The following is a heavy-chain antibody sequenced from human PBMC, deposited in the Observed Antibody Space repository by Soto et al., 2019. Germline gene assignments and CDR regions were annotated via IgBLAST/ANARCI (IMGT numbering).Heavy chain of an antibody. CDR2: MYNTGST. D-gene: IGHD2-21*02. CDR3: ARDLWGYCGTDCYPLDV. Sequence: LSLTFTVSGGSISGYYWGWVRQPPGKGLEWIGYMYNTGSTVYTPSFKSRVTISVDTSKNQFSLKLNSVTAADTAVYYCARDLWGYCGTDCYPLDVWGQGTTVTVSS. J-gene: IGHJ6*02. V-gene: IGHV4-59*01. CDR1: GGSISGYY.